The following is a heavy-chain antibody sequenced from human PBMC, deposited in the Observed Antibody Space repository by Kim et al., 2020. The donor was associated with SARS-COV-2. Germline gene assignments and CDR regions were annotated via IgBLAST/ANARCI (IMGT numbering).Heavy chain of an antibody. J-gene: IGHJ4*02. V-gene: IGHV4-34*01. CDR2: INHSGST. CDR3: EKLGINILTGYYNVD. Sequence: SETLSLTCAVYGGSFSGCYWSWIRQPPGKGLEWIGEINHSGSTNYNPSLKSRVTISVDTSKNQFSLKLSSVTAADTAVYYCEKLGINILTGYYNVDWGQGTLVTVSS. CDR1: GGSFSGCY. D-gene: IGHD3-9*01.